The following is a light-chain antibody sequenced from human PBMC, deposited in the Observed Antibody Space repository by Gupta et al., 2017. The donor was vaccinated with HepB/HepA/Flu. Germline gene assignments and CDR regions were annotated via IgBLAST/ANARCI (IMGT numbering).Light chain of an antibody. V-gene: IGLV3-21*03. CDR1: NIGSKS. CDR3: QVWDTGSDHLV. Sequence: SYVLTQPPSVSVAPGKTARITCDGNNIGSKSVHWYLQKSSQAPVLVVYDNTDRSSGIPERFSGSNSGSTAKLTISRVEAGDEADYYCQVWDTGSDHLVFGGGTKLTVL. J-gene: IGLJ2*01. CDR2: DNT.